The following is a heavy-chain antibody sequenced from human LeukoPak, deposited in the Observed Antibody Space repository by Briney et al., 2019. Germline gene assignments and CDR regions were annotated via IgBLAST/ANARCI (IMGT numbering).Heavy chain of an antibody. D-gene: IGHD6-13*01. J-gene: IGHJ4*02. CDR3: AKDRGSSSSGYFDY. CDR1: GFTFDDYA. CDR2: ISWNSGSI. Sequence: GGSLRLSCAASGFTFDDYAMHWVRHAPGKGLEWVSGISWNSGSIGYADSVKGRFTISRDNAKNSLYLQMNSLRAEDTALYYCAKDRGSSSSGYFDYWGQGTLVTVSS. V-gene: IGHV3-9*01.